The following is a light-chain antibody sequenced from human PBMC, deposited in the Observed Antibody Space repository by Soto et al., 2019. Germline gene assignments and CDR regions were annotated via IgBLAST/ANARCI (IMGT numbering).Light chain of an antibody. Sequence: DIQMTQSPSTLSASVGDRVTITCRASQSLSTWLAWYQQKPGKAPKVLIYDASSLESGVPSRFSGSGSGTEFTLTISSLQPDDFATYYCQQRSNWPLTFGGGTKVDIK. CDR1: QSLSTW. CDR2: DAS. J-gene: IGKJ4*01. CDR3: QQRSNWPLT. V-gene: IGKV1-5*01.